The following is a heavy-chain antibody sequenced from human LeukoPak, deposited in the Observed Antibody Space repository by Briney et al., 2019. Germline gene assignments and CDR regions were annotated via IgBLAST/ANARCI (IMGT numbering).Heavy chain of an antibody. D-gene: IGHD3-10*01. CDR3: ARIGSGNFDY. V-gene: IGHV4-59*01. CDR2: IYYSGNT. Sequence: SETLSPTCTVSGGSISTYYWSWIRQPPGKGLEWIGYIYYSGNTIYNPSLKSRVTISIDTSKNQFSLRLSSVTAADTAVYYCARIGSGNFDYWGQGTLVPVSS. CDR1: GGSISTYY. J-gene: IGHJ4*02.